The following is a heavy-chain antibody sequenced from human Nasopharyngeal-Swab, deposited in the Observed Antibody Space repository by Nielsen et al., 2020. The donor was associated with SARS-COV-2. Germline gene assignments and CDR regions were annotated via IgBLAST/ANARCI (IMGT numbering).Heavy chain of an antibody. D-gene: IGHD1-26*01. J-gene: IGHJ6*02. CDR1: GGSFSGYY. CDR3: ARGYSGTYYLPVYYGMDV. V-gene: IGHV4-34*01. Sequence: SETLSLTCAVYGGSFSGYYWSWIRQPPAKGLAWIGEINHSGSSNYNPSLKSRVTVSVDTSKKQFSLKLSSVPAADTAVYYCARGYSGTYYLPVYYGMDVWGQGTTVTVSS. CDR2: INHSGSS.